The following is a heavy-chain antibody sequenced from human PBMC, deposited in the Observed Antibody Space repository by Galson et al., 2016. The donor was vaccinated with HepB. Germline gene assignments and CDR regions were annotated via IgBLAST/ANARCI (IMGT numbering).Heavy chain of an antibody. CDR3: ARDEGGPYDFIWGSYRYGFDV. CDR2: INPKSGDT. Sequence: SVKVSCKASGYTFAGYYIQWVRQARGQGPEWMGWINPKSGDTDYEQKFEGRVTMTRDTSTSTAYMELSRLRSDDTAVHYCARDEGGPYDFIWGSYRYGFDVWGQGTTVTVSS. J-gene: IGHJ3*01. V-gene: IGHV1-2*02. D-gene: IGHD3-16*02. CDR1: GYTFAGYY.